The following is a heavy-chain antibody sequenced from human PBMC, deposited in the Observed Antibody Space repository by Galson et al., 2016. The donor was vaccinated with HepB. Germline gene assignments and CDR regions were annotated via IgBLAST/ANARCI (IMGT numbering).Heavy chain of an antibody. D-gene: IGHD5-18*01. CDR1: GFTFRSYG. J-gene: IGHJ5*02. V-gene: IGHV3-33*01. Sequence: SLRLSCAASGFTFRSYGMHWVRQAPGKGLEWVAVIWYDGSNKYYADSVKGRFTISRDNFNNTLPLQMNNLGTEDTAVYYSVRRGDILGWEDRFDLWGPGTLDIVSS. CDR3: VRRGDILGWEDRFDL. CDR2: IWYDGSNK.